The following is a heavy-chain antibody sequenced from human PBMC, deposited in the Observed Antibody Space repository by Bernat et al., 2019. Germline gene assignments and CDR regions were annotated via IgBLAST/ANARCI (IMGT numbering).Heavy chain of an antibody. CDR3: AASGYGTIDI. CDR1: GFTSSSHA. J-gene: IGHJ3*02. CDR2: ISNSGGSA. Sequence: EVQLLESGGGLVQPGGSLRLSCAASGFTSSSHAMSWVRQAPGKGLEWVSTISNSGGSAYYADCVKGRFTISRDNPKNTLSLQMNDLRAEDTAVYYCAASGYGTIDIWGQGTMVTVS. V-gene: IGHV3-23*01. D-gene: IGHD3-22*01.